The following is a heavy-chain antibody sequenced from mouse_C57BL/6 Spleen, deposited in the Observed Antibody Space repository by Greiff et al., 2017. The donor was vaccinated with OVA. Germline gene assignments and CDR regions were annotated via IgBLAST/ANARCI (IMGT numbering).Heavy chain of an antibody. V-gene: IGHV5-16*01. CDR3: ARGWDYAMDY. D-gene: IGHD4-1*01. Sequence: EVKLMASEGGLVQPGSSMKLSCTASGFTFSDYYMAWVRQVPEKGLEWVANINYDGSSTYYLDSLKSRFIISRDNAKNILYLQMRSLKSEDTATYYCARGWDYAMDYWGQGTSVTVSS. CDR1: GFTFSDYY. CDR2: INYDGSST. J-gene: IGHJ4*01.